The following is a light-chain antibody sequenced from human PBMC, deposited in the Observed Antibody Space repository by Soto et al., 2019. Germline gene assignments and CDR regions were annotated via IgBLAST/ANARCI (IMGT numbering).Light chain of an antibody. J-gene: IGLJ2*01. Sequence: QSALTQPASVSGSPGQSITLSCTGTSSDIGGYDYVSWYQRHPGKAPKLIIYDVNNRPSGVSNRFSGSKSGNTASLTISGLQAEDAADYYCTSYASGSSHVVFGGGTKLTVL. CDR3: TSYASGSSHVV. CDR1: SSDIGGYDY. V-gene: IGLV2-14*01. CDR2: DVN.